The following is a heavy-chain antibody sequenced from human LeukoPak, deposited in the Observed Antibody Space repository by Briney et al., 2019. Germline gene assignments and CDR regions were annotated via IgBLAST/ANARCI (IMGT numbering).Heavy chain of an antibody. Sequence: ASVKVSCKSSGYTFTSYYMHWVRQAPGHGLEWMGIINPSGGSTSYAQKFQSRVTMTRDTSTSTVYMELSSLRSEDTAVYYCARDYGGKLGGAFDIWGQGTMVTVSS. V-gene: IGHV1-46*03. D-gene: IGHD4-23*01. CDR1: GYTFTSYY. CDR3: ARDYGGKLGGAFDI. CDR2: INPSGGST. J-gene: IGHJ3*02.